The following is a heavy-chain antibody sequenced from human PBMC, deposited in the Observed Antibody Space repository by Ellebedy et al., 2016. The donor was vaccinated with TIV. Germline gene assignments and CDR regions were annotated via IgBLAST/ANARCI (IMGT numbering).Heavy chain of an antibody. V-gene: IGHV4-59*08. J-gene: IGHJ4*02. Sequence: MPSETLSLTCTVSGGSISSYYWSWIRQPPGKGLEWIGYIYYSGSTNYNPSLKSRVTISVDTSKNQYSLKLSSVTAAETAVYYCARSTVAGRVFDYWGQGTLVTVSS. CDR1: GGSISSYY. D-gene: IGHD6-19*01. CDR3: ARSTVAGRVFDY. CDR2: IYYSGST.